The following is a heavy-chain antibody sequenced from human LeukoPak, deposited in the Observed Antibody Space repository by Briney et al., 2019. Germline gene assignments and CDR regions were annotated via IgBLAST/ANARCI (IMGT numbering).Heavy chain of an antibody. Sequence: GGSLRLSCAASGFTFSSYGMHWVRQAPGKGLEWVAFIRYDGNNKYYADSVRGRFTISRDNSKNTLYLQMNSLRAEDTAVYYCAKVRALGEVGATYFDYWGQGTLVTVSS. CDR3: AKVRALGEVGATYFDY. CDR2: IRYDGNNK. J-gene: IGHJ4*02. D-gene: IGHD1-26*01. CDR1: GFTFSSYG. V-gene: IGHV3-30*02.